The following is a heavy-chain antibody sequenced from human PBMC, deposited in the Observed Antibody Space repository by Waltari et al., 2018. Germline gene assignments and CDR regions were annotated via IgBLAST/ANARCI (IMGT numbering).Heavy chain of an antibody. Sequence: QLQLQESGPGLVKPSETLSLTCSVSGASITNSNSYWCWILQPPGKGLAWIGGIYYRESTYSSPSLESRVTISLDTSKNQLSLKVSSVTVADTAIYFCARNMESPYNAPYYFYYMDVWGKGTTVTVSS. CDR2: IYYREST. CDR1: GASITNSNSY. V-gene: IGHV4-39*01. CDR3: ARNMESPYNAPYYFYYMDV. J-gene: IGHJ6*03. D-gene: IGHD3-10*01.